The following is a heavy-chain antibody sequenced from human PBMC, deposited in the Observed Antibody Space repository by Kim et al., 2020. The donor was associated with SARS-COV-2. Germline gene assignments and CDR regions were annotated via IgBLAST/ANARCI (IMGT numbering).Heavy chain of an antibody. V-gene: IGHV4-59*01. D-gene: IGHD6-6*01. CDR2: IYYSGST. CDR1: GGSISSYY. J-gene: IGHJ4*02. CDR3: ARAVGYSSSLRFDY. Sequence: SETLSLTCTVSGGSISSYYWSWIRQPPGKGLEWIGYIYYSGSTNYNPSLKSRVTISVDTSKNQFSLKLSSVTAADTAVYYCARAVGYSSSLRFDYWGQGT.